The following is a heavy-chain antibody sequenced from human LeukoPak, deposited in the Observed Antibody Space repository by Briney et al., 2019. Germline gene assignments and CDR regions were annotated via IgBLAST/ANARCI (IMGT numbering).Heavy chain of an antibody. J-gene: IGHJ4*02. CDR1: GYTLTELS. D-gene: IGHD3-3*01. V-gene: IGHV1-24*01. CDR2: FDPEDGET. Sequence: ASVKVSCKVSGYTLTELSMHWVRQAPGKGLEWMGGFDPEDGETIYAQKFQGRVTMTEDTSTDTAYMELSSLRSEDTAVYYCATTPYYDFWSGFMYWGQGTLVTVSS. CDR3: ATTPYYDFWSGFMY.